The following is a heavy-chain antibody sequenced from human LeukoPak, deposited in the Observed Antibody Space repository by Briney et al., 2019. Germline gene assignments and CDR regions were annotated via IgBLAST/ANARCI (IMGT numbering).Heavy chain of an antibody. D-gene: IGHD3-22*01. Sequence: PGEALSLSCAASGFTFSNAWMSWVRQTPGKGLEWVGRIKSKTDGGTTDYAAPVKGRFTISRDDSKNTHYLQMNSLNTEDTAVYYCTTDHPPGYYYDSSGYWGQGTLVTVSS. CDR2: IKSKTDGGTT. CDR1: GFTFSNAW. V-gene: IGHV3-15*01. CDR3: TTDHPPGYYYDSSGY. J-gene: IGHJ4*02.